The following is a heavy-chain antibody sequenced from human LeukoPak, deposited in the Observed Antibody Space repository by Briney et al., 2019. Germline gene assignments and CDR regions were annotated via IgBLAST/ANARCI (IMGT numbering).Heavy chain of an antibody. CDR1: GFTFDDYA. J-gene: IGHJ4*02. CDR2: ISWNNVNI. CDR3: VKDNGFRFDY. D-gene: IGHD2-8*01. V-gene: IGHV3-9*01. Sequence: GGSLRLSCAASGFTFDDYAMHWVRQAPGKGLEWVSGISWNNVNIGYADSVKGRFTISRDNAKKPLYLQMNSLRTEDTAFYYCVKDNGFRFDYWGQGTLVTVSS.